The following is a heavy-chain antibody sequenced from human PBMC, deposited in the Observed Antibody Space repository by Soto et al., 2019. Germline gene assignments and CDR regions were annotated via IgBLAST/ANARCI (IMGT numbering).Heavy chain of an antibody. CDR1: GGSISSYY. CDR2: IYFRGTT. J-gene: IGHJ4*02. CDR3: ARMNYYDTSGYPVDY. D-gene: IGHD3-22*01. V-gene: IGHV4-59*01. Sequence: SETLSLTCTFSGGSISSYYWSWIRQPPGKGLEWVGYIYFRGTTNYNPSLKSRVTMSADTSKNQFSLKLNSVTAADTAVYYCARMNYYDTSGYPVDYWGQGMMVTVS.